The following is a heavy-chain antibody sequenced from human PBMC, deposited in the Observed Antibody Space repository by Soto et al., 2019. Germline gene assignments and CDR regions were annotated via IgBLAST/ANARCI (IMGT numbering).Heavy chain of an antibody. D-gene: IGHD2-21*01. V-gene: IGHV1-69*06. CDR3: TKDGDSADYGY. CDR2: IIPMFPTT. Sequence: QVHLVQSGPEVKRPGSSVKVSCKASGDTFGRNAIHWVRQAPVQGLEGMGGIIPMFPTTNYAQKFKGRPTIYADMSTGTANMEITSMRSEDTAGYYCTKDGDSADYGYWGQGALVTVSS. CDR1: GDTFGRNA. J-gene: IGHJ4*02.